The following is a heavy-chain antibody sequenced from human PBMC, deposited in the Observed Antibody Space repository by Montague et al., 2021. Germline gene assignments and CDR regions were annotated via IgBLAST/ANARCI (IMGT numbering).Heavy chain of an antibody. CDR3: ARDQGGYFDY. V-gene: IGHV4-31*03. J-gene: IGHJ4*02. CDR2: IYYSGTT. CDR1: GGSINSGGYY. Sequence: TLSLTCTVSGGSINSGGYYWTWIRQHPGKGLEWIGYIYYSGTTYYNPSLKSRVTISVDTSKNQFSLKLSSVTAAVTAVYYCARDQGGYFDYWGQGTLVTVSS. D-gene: IGHD3-16*01.